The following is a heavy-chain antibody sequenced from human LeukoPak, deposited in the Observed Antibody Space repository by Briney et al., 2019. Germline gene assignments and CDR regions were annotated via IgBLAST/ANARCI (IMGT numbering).Heavy chain of an antibody. V-gene: IGHV3-30*18. CDR1: GFTFSSYG. J-gene: IGHJ6*02. CDR3: AKDQASYSPNYYYYGMDV. CDR2: ISYDGSNK. Sequence: GGSLRPSCAASGFTFSSYGMHWVRQAPGKGLEWVAVISYDGSNKYYADSVKGRFTISRDNSKNTLYLQMNSLRAEDTAVYYCAKDQASYSPNYYYYGMDVWGQGTTVTVSS. D-gene: IGHD2-2*02.